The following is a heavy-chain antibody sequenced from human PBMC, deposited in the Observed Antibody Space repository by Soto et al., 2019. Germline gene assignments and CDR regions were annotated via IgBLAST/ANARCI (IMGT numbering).Heavy chain of an antibody. D-gene: IGHD6-6*01. CDR3: ARGRGERVSSVSYGMDV. Sequence: ASLKLSSKSSGYTFTSCNMHCSRHAPGQGLEWMVILNPSGGSTSYPQKFQGTVTMTRDTSTSTGYIALSSLRAEDTAVYYWARGRGERVSSVSYGMDVWG. J-gene: IGHJ6*02. V-gene: IGHV1-46*01. CDR2: LNPSGGST. CDR1: GYTFTSCN.